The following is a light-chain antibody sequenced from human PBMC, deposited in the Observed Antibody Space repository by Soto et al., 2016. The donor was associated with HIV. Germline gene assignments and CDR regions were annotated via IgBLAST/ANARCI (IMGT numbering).Light chain of an antibody. CDR3: LQHKSYPLT. V-gene: IGKV1-5*01. CDR2: AAS. J-gene: IGKJ4*01. Sequence: DIQMTQSPSTLSASVGDRVTITCRASQSISSWLAWYRQKPGKAPKRLIYAASSLQSGVPSRFSGSGSGTEFTLTISSLQPEDFATYYCLQHKSYPLTFGGGTKVEIK. CDR1: QSISSW.